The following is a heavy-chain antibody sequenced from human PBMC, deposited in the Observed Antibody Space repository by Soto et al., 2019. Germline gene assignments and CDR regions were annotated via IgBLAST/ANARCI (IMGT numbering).Heavy chain of an antibody. V-gene: IGHV3-7*01. D-gene: IGHD3-22*01. Sequence: EVQLVESGGGLVQPGGSPRLSCAASGFTFSSYWMSWVRQAPGKGLEWVANIKQDGSEKYYVDSVKGRFTISRDNAKNSLYLQMNSLRAEDTAVYYCARPGLVVVITSDWYFDLWGRGTLVTVSS. CDR2: IKQDGSEK. CDR3: ARPGLVVVITSDWYFDL. J-gene: IGHJ2*01. CDR1: GFTFSSYW.